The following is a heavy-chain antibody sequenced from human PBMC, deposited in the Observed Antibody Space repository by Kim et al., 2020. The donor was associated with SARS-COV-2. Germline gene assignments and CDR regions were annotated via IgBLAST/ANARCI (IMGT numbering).Heavy chain of an antibody. D-gene: IGHD2-2*01. CDR3: ARALRSTSCYFCNWFDP. CDR1: GYTFTSYA. CDR2: INTNTGNP. J-gene: IGHJ5*02. Sequence: ASVKVSCKASGYTFTSYAMNWVRQAPGQGLEWMGWINTNTGNPTYAQGFTGRFVFSLDTSVSTAYLQISSLKAEDTAVYYCARALRSTSCYFCNWFDPWGQGTLVTVSS. V-gene: IGHV7-4-1*02.